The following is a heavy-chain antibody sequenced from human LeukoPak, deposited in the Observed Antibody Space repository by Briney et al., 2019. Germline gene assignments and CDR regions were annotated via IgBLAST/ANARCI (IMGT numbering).Heavy chain of an antibody. V-gene: IGHV3-53*04. Sequence: GGSLSLSCASSWFIVSSNYMSWVRQAPGKGLGRVSSIYSGGSTYYADSVKGRYTISRHNPNTLCLQMNSLKTEDTAVYCCARIRLDYSETRIDSFDIWGQGTMVTVSS. J-gene: IGHJ3*02. CDR1: WFIVSSNY. D-gene: IGHD3-22*01. CDR2: IYSGGST. CDR3: ARIRLDYSETRIDSFDI.